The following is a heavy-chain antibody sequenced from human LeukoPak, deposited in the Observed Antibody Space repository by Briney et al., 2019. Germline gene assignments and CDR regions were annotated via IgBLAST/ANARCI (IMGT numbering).Heavy chain of an antibody. CDR2: IYYSGST. Sequence: PGGSLRLSCAASGFPFAGYTMSWVRQPPGKGLEWIGSIYYSGSTYYNPSLKSRVTISVDTSKNQFSLKLSSVTAADTAVYYCARHGAGDGQAFDIWGQGTMVTVSS. J-gene: IGHJ3*02. D-gene: IGHD5-24*01. CDR1: GFPFAGYT. V-gene: IGHV4-39*01. CDR3: ARHGAGDGQAFDI.